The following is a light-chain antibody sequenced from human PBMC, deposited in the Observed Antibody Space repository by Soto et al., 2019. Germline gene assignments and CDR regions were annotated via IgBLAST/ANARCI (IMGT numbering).Light chain of an antibody. V-gene: IGLV2-14*02. Sequence: QSVLTQPASVSGSPGQSITISCTGTSSDVGSYNLVSWYQQHPGKAPKLMIHEGSKRPSGVSNRFSGSKSGNTASLTISGLQAEDEADYYCSSYTSSSTLYVFGTGTKVTVL. J-gene: IGLJ1*01. CDR1: SSDVGSYNL. CDR3: SSYTSSSTLYV. CDR2: EGS.